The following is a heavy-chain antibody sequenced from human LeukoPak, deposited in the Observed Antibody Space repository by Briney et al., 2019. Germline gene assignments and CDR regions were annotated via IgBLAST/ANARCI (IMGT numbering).Heavy chain of an antibody. J-gene: IGHJ3*02. Sequence: GASVKVSCKASGYTFTSYYMHWVRQAPGQGLEWMGIINPSGGSTSYAQKFQGRVTMTRDTSTSTVYMELSRLRSDDTAVYYCARDSVPAHAFDIWGQGTMVTVSS. D-gene: IGHD2-2*01. CDR1: GYTFTSYY. CDR3: ARDSVPAHAFDI. V-gene: IGHV1-46*01. CDR2: INPSGGST.